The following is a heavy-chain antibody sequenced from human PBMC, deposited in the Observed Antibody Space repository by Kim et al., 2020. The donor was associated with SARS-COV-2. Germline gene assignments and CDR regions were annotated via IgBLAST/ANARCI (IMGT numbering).Heavy chain of an antibody. J-gene: IGHJ4*02. Sequence: TNYADSVKGRFTITRNNAKNSLYLQMNSLRAEDTAVYYCARSARITIFGVVTDPFDYWGQ. CDR3: ARSARITIFGVVTDPFDY. D-gene: IGHD3-3*01. V-gene: IGHV3-11*03. CDR2: T.